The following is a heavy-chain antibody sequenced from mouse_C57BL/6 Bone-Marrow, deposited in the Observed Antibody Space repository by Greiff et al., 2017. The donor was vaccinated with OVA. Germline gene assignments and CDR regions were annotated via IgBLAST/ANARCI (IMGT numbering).Heavy chain of an antibody. CDR1: GYTFTDYC. CDR2: IGPGSGST. CDR3: ERSDSYGGCWFAY. D-gene: IGHD2-12*01. V-gene: IGHV1-77*01. J-gene: IGHJ3*01. Sequence: VQLHQSGAELVKPGASVKISCKASGYTFTDYCINWVKQRPGQGLEWIGKIGPGSGSTYYNEKFKGKATLTADTSSSTAYMQLSSLTSEDSAVYVCERSDSYGGCWFAYWGQGNLVTVSA.